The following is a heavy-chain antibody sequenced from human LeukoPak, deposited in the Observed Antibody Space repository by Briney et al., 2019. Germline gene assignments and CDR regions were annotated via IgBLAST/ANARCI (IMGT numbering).Heavy chain of an antibody. J-gene: IGHJ4*02. CDR3: ARDSTTVTLPFFGY. Sequence: SETLSLTCAVSGGSFSGYYWSWIRQPPGKGLEWIGEINHSGSTNYNPSLKSRITISVDTSKNQFSLKLSSVTAADTAVYYCARDSTTVTLPFFGYWGQGTLVTVSS. CDR2: INHSGST. D-gene: IGHD4-17*01. V-gene: IGHV4-34*01. CDR1: GGSFSGYY.